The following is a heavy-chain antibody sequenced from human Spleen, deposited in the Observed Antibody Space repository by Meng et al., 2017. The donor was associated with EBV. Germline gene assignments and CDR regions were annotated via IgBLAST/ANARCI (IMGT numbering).Heavy chain of an antibody. CDR2: IKGKTDGGTK. CDR3: TTNRGSK. J-gene: IGHJ4*02. V-gene: IGHV3-15*01. D-gene: IGHD1-26*01. Sequence: EVEVVAVVGSLVKRGGSLRLSCSASGTTFNKTWMSWVRQAPGKGLEWVGRIKGKTDGGTKDYAAPVKGRFTISRDDSKKTVYLEMNSLKTEDTAIYYCTTNRGSKWGQGTLVTVSS. CDR1: GTTFNKTW.